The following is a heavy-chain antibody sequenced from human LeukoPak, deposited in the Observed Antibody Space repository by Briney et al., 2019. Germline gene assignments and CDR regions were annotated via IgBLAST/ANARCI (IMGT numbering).Heavy chain of an antibody. D-gene: IGHD2-8*01. CDR2: VYYSGSS. V-gene: IGHV4-59*11. CDR1: GGSISRHY. Sequence: KSSEALSLTCTVSGGSISRHYCSWIRQSPGEGLEWLGYVYYSGSSRYNPSVQSRVTMSVDSSKNQFSLRLSSVTAADTAIYYCATEDGTNAGLFDFWGQGTLVTVSS. CDR3: ATEDGTNAGLFDF. J-gene: IGHJ4*02.